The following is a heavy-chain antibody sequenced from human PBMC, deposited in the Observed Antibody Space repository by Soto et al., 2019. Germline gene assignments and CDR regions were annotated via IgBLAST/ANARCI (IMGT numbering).Heavy chain of an antibody. J-gene: IGHJ4*02. Sequence: QVQLVQSGAEVKKPGASVKVSCKASGYTFTSYAMHWVRQAPGQRLEWLGWINAGNGNTKYSQKFQGRVTITRDTSASTAYMELSSLRSEDTAVYYCARVPSWSISGSYYFDYWGQGTLVTVSS. V-gene: IGHV1-3*01. CDR3: ARVPSWSISGSYYFDY. D-gene: IGHD1-26*01. CDR2: INAGNGNT. CDR1: GYTFTSYA.